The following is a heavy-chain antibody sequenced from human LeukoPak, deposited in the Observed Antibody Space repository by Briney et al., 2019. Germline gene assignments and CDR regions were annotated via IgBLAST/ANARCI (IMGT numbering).Heavy chain of an antibody. CDR2: ISSSGSTI. Sequence: GGSLRLSCAASGFTFSDYYMSWIRQAPGKGLEWVSYISSSGSTIYYADSVKGRFTISRDNARNSLYLQMNSLRAEDTAVYYCASVPFWSGTSEFDPWGQGTLVTVSS. CDR1: GFTFSDYY. CDR3: ASVPFWSGTSEFDP. V-gene: IGHV3-11*04. J-gene: IGHJ5*02. D-gene: IGHD3-3*01.